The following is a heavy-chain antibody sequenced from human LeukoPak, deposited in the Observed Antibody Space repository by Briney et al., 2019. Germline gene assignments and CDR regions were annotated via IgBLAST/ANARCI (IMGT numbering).Heavy chain of an antibody. D-gene: IGHD4-4*01. J-gene: IGHJ6*02. Sequence: SETLSLTCTVSGGSISSYYWSWVRQPAGKGLEWIGRIYTSGSTNYNPSLKSRVTMSVDTSKNQFSLKLSSVNAADTAVYSCARASVTRVSRIHYYGMDVWGQGTTVTVSS. V-gene: IGHV4-4*07. CDR1: GGSISSYY. CDR3: ARASVTRVSRIHYYGMDV. CDR2: IYTSGST.